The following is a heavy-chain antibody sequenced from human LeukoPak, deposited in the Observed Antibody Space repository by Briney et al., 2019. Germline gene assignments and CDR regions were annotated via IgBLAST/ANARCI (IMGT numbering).Heavy chain of an antibody. J-gene: IGHJ5*02. CDR2: IYHSGST. CDR3: ARANVLLWFGELSNWFDP. D-gene: IGHD3-10*01. V-gene: IGHV4-30-2*01. CDR1: GGSISSGGYS. Sequence: SETLSLTCAVSGGSISSGGYSWSWIRRPPGKGLEWIGYIYHSGSTYYNPSLKSRVTISVDRSKNQFSLKLSSVTAADTAVYYCARANVLLWFGELSNWFDPWGQGTLVTVSS.